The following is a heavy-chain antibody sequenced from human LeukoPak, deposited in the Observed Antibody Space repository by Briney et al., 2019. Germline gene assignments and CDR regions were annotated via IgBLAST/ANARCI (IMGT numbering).Heavy chain of an antibody. CDR3: ARDRTSGYEFDY. CDR1: GGSIRNGNYY. Sequence: SQTLSLTCTVSGGSIRNGNYYWSWIRQPPGKGLEWIGNIYYNGNTDYNPSLASRVTISVDTSKNHFSLNLRFVTAADTAVYYCARDRTSGYEFDYWGLGTLVTVSS. D-gene: IGHD5-12*01. J-gene: IGHJ4*02. CDR2: IYYNGNT. V-gene: IGHV4-30-4*01.